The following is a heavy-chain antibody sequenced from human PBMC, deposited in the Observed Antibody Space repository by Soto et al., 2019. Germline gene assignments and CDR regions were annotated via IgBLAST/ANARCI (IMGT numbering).Heavy chain of an antibody. Sequence: GSLRLSCAASGFTFSSYGMHWVHQAPGKGLEWVAVISYDGSNKYYADSVKGRFTISRDNSKNTLYLQMNSLRAEDTAVYYCAKDSMITFGGVIVPHPLGYWGQGTLVTVSS. CDR2: ISYDGSNK. CDR3: AKDSMITFGGVIVPHPLGY. V-gene: IGHV3-30*18. J-gene: IGHJ4*02. D-gene: IGHD3-16*02. CDR1: GFTFSSYG.